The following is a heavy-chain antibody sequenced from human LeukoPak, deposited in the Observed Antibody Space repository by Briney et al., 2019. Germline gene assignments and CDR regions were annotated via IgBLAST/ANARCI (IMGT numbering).Heavy chain of an antibody. Sequence: GGSLKLSCAASGFTFSGSAMHWVRQASGKGLEWVGRIRSKANSYATAYAASVKGRFTISRDDSKNTAYLQMNSLKTEDTAVYYCTRHGGILTGFENTDYWGQGTPVTVSS. CDR2: IRSKANSYAT. V-gene: IGHV3-73*01. CDR1: GFTFSGSA. J-gene: IGHJ4*02. CDR3: TRHGGILTGFENTDY. D-gene: IGHD3-9*01.